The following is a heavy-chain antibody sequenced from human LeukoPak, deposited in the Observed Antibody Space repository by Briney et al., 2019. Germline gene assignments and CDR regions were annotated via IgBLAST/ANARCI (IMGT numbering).Heavy chain of an antibody. CDR2: IYYSGST. D-gene: IGHD3-16*02. V-gene: IGHV4-59*01. Sequence: PSETLSLTCTVSGGSISSYYWSWIRRPPGKGLEWIAYIYYSGSTNSNPSLKSRVTISVDTSKNQFSLKLSSVTAADTAVYYCARGRYYFDYWGQGTLVTVSS. J-gene: IGHJ4*02. CDR1: GGSISSYY. CDR3: ARGRYYFDY.